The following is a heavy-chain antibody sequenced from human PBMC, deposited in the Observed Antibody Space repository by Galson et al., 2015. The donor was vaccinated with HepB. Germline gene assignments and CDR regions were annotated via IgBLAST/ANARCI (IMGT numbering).Heavy chain of an antibody. CDR1: GFTFSNYG. V-gene: IGHV3-30*02. J-gene: IGHJ3*02. CDR2: IRYDGSNK. Sequence: SLRLSCAASGFTFSNYGMHWVRQAPGKGLEWVAFIRYDGSNKYYADSVKGRFIISRDNSKNTLYLQMNSLRADDTAVYYCAKDIWFGELSIAFDIWGQGTMVTVSS. D-gene: IGHD3-10*01. CDR3: AKDIWFGELSIAFDI.